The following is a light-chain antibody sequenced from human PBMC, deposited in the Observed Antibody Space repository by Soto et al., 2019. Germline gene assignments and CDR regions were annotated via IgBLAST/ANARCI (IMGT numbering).Light chain of an antibody. CDR1: QRVSSY. Sequence: EIVLTQSPATLSLSPGERATLSCRASQRVSSYLAWYQQKPGQAPRLLIYDASNRATGIPARFSRSGSGTDFTLTTTSPEPDDFAVYYCQQRSNWPPIFSFGPGTKVDFK. CDR2: DAS. J-gene: IGKJ3*01. V-gene: IGKV3-11*01. CDR3: QQRSNWPPIFS.